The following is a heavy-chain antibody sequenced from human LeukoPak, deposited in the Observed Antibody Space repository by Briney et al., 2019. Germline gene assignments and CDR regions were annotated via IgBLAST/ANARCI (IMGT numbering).Heavy chain of an antibody. Sequence: SETLSLTCTVSGYSISSGYYWGWIRQPPGKGLEWIGSIYHSGSTYYNPSLKSRVTISVDTSKNQFSLKLSSVTAADTAVYYCARGGRWFGELLFARENWSDPWGQGTLVTVSS. D-gene: IGHD3-10*01. J-gene: IGHJ5*02. CDR3: ARGGRWFGELLFARENWSDP. CDR1: GYSISSGYY. V-gene: IGHV4-38-2*02. CDR2: IYHSGST.